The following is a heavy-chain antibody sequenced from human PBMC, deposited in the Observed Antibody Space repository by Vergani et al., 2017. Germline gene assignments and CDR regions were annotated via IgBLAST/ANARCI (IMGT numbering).Heavy chain of an antibody. Sequence: QVQLVQSGAEVKKPGASVKVSCKASGYTFTGYYMHWVRQAPGQGLEWMGWINPNSGGTNYAQKFQGRVTMTRDTSISTAYMELSRLRSDDTAVYYCARVQWLVPYYYGMDVWGQGTTVTVS. CDR1: GYTFTGYY. CDR2: INPNSGGT. D-gene: IGHD6-19*01. J-gene: IGHJ6*02. V-gene: IGHV1-2*02. CDR3: ARVQWLVPYYYGMDV.